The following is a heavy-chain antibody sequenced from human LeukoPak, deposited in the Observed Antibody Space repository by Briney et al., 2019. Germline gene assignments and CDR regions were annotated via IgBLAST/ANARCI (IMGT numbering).Heavy chain of an antibody. D-gene: IGHD1-26*01. CDR3: ATGLLGGEFQH. Sequence: SDTLSLTCGVSGCSISSSNWWGWIRQPPGKGLEWIGCIHYSGSAYYNPSLKSRVTMSVDTSKNQFSLKLNSVTAVDTAVYYCATGLLGGEFQHWGQGTLVTVSS. V-gene: IGHV4-28*01. J-gene: IGHJ1*01. CDR2: IHYSGSA. CDR1: GCSISSSNW.